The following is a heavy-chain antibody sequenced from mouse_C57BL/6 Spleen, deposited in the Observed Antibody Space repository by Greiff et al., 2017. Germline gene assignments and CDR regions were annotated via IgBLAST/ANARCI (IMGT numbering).Heavy chain of an antibody. CDR1: GFNIKDYY. Sequence: EVQLQQSGAELVKPGASVKLSCTASGFNIKDYYMHWVKQRTEQGLEWIGRIDPEDGETKYAPKFQGKATITADTSSNTAYLQLSSLTSEGTAVYYCAMITTVVATDWYFDVWGTGTTVTVSS. J-gene: IGHJ1*03. CDR2: IDPEDGET. V-gene: IGHV14-2*01. CDR3: AMITTVVATDWYFDV. D-gene: IGHD1-1*01.